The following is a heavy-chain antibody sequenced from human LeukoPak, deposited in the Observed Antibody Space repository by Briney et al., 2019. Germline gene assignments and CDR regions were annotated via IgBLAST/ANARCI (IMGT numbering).Heavy chain of an antibody. CDR3: ARDLLVVGATYWFDP. Sequence: ASVKVSCKASGYTLTSYGISWVRQAPGQGLEWMGWISAYNGNTNYAQKLQGRVTMTTDTSTSTAYMELRSLRSDDTAVYYCARDLLVVGATYWFDPWGQGTLVTVSS. J-gene: IGHJ5*02. CDR2: ISAYNGNT. V-gene: IGHV1-18*01. D-gene: IGHD1-26*01. CDR1: GYTLTSYG.